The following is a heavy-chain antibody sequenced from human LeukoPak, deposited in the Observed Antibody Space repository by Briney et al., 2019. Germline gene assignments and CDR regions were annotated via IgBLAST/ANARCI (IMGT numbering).Heavy chain of an antibody. CDR1: GYSISSGYY. V-gene: IGHV4-38-2*01. CDR2: IYHSGST. Sequence: SETLSLTYAVSGYSISSGYYWGWIRQPPGKGLEWIGSIYHSGSTYYNPSLKSRVTISVDTSKNQFSLKLSSVTAADTAVYYCARGLTYYDFWSGHHPGSHYMDVWGEGTTVTVSS. J-gene: IGHJ6*03. D-gene: IGHD3-3*01. CDR3: ARGLTYYDFWSGHHPGSHYMDV.